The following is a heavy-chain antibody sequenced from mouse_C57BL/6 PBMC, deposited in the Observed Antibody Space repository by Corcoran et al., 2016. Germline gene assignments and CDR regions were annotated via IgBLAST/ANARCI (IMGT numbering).Heavy chain of an antibody. J-gene: IGHJ3*01. V-gene: IGHV3-6*01. D-gene: IGHD2-4*01. Sequence: DVQLQESGPGLVKPSQSLSLTCSVTGYSITSGYYWNWIRQFPGNKLEWMGYISYDGSNNYNPSLKNRISITRDTSKNQFFLKLKSVTTEDTATYYCARGRVYYDSQAWFAYWGQGTLVTVSA. CDR1: GYSITSGYY. CDR2: ISYDGSN. CDR3: ARGRVYYDSQAWFAY.